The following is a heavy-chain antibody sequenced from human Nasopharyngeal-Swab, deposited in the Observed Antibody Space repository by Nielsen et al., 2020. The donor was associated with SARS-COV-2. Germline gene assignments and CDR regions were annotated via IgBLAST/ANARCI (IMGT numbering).Heavy chain of an antibody. V-gene: IGHV1-69*13. CDR1: GGTFSSYA. Sequence: SVKVSCKASGGTFSSYAISWVRQAPGKGLEWMGGINPNFGTANYAQKFQGRVTITADESTSTAYMELSSLRSEDTAVYYCARGGYSYGYSQWNDAFDIWGQGTMVTVSS. D-gene: IGHD5-18*01. CDR3: ARGGYSYGYSQWNDAFDI. J-gene: IGHJ3*02. CDR2: INPNFGTA.